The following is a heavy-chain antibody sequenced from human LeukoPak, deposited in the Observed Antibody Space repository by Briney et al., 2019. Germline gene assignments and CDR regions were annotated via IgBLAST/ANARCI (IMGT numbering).Heavy chain of an antibody. CDR2: ISISMSYI. D-gene: IGHD5-12*01. CDR1: VFTFSSYS. J-gene: IGHJ4*02. CDR3: ASLRFPFDY. V-gene: IGHV3-21*01. Sequence: RRSLRLSCAPSVFTFSSYSINWGRQAPREGLEWGSSISISMSYIYYAESLQGRFTISRDTAKNSLYLQMNSLRAEDRALYYCASLRFPFDYWGQGTLVTVSS.